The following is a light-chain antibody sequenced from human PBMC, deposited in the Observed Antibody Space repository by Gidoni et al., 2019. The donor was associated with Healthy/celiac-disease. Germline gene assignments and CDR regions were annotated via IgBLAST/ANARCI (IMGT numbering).Light chain of an antibody. CDR1: QSISSSQ. CDR3: QHFGN. Sequence: EIVLTQSPGTLSLSPGQSATLSCRASQSISSSQLAWYQQKPGKAPRPLMYGASSRATGIPDRFSGSGSGTDFTLTISRLEPEDFAVYYCQHFGNFGGGTKVE. J-gene: IGKJ4*01. CDR2: GAS. V-gene: IGKV3-20*01.